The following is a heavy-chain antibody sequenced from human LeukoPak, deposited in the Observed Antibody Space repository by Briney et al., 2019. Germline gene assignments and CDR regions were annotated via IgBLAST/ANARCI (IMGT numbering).Heavy chain of an antibody. D-gene: IGHD2-2*01. J-gene: IGHJ4*02. Sequence: GGSLRLSCAASGFTFSSYGMHWVRQAPGKGLEWVAFIRYDGSNKYYADSVKGRFTISRDNAKNSLYLQMNSLRAEDTAVYYCASSIVVVPAAMHGVFDYWGQGTLVTVSS. CDR1: GFTFSSYG. V-gene: IGHV3-30*02. CDR3: ASSIVVVPAAMHGVFDY. CDR2: IRYDGSNK.